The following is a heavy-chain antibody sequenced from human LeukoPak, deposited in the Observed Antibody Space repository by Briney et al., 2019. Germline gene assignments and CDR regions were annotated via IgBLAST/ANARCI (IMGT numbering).Heavy chain of an antibody. V-gene: IGHV3-48*03. D-gene: IGHD2-15*01. CDR3: ARDPPHCSGGSCPFDY. Sequence: GGSLRLSCAASGFTFSSYEMNWVRQAPGKGLEWVSYISSSGSTIYYADSVKGRFTISGDNAKNSLYLQMNSLRAEDTAVYYCARDPPHCSGGSCPFDYWGQGTLVTVSS. CDR2: ISSSGSTI. CDR1: GFTFSSYE. J-gene: IGHJ4*02.